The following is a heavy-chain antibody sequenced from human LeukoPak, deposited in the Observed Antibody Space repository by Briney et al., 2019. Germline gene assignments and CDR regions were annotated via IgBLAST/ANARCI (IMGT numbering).Heavy chain of an antibody. D-gene: IGHD2-15*01. CDR3: ARDSVGFPFDY. J-gene: IGHJ4*02. Sequence: SETLSLTCTVSDGSVSSGSYYWSWIRQPPGKGLEWIGYIYYSGSTNYNPSLKSRVTISVDTSKNQFSLKLSSVTAADTAVYYCARDSVGFPFDYWGQGTLVTVSS. CDR2: IYYSGST. V-gene: IGHV4-61*01. CDR1: DGSVSSGSYY.